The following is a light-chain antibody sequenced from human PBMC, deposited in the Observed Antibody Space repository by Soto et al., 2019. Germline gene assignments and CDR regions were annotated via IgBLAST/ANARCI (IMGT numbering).Light chain of an antibody. Sequence: EILLTQSPATLSLSPGERATLSCRASQSVSSYLAWYQQKPGQAPRLLMYEASNRATGIPARFSGGGSGTDFXXTISSLEPEDFAVYYCQQRSDWPWTFGQGTKVHIK. J-gene: IGKJ1*01. CDR1: QSVSSY. CDR2: EAS. CDR3: QQRSDWPWT. V-gene: IGKV3-11*01.